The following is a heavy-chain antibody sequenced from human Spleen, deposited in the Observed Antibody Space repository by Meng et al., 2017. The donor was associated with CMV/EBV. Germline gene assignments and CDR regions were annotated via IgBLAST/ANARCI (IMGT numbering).Heavy chain of an antibody. CDR2: ISSGSSYI. D-gene: IGHD3-10*01. J-gene: IGHJ4*02. Sequence: GGSLRLSCAASGFTFSRYSMNWVRQAPGKGLEWVSSISSGSSYIYYADSVKGRFTISRDNSKNTLYLQMNSLRAEDTAVYYCAKSKYGSGNFYSGFDYWGQGTLVTVSS. CDR3: AKSKYGSGNFYSGFDY. CDR1: GFTFSRYS. V-gene: IGHV3-21*04.